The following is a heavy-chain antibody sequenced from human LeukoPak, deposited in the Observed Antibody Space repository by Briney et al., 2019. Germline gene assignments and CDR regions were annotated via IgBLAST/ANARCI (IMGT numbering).Heavy chain of an antibody. D-gene: IGHD2/OR15-2a*01. Sequence: GGSLRLSCAASGNYWMHWVRQAPGKGQVWVSHINSDGSWTSYADSVKGRFTISKDNAKNTVYLQMNSLRAEDTAVYYCVSFYETYWGRGTLVTVSS. CDR1: GNYW. CDR3: VSFYETY. V-gene: IGHV3-74*01. CDR2: INSDGSWT. J-gene: IGHJ4*02.